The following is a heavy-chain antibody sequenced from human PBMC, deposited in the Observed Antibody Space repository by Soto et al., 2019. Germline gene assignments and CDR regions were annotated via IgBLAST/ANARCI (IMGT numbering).Heavy chain of an antibody. CDR1: GYTFTSYS. D-gene: IGHD6-6*01. CDR3: ARQGSSSFPYYYYYGMDV. V-gene: IGHV1-18*01. CDR2: ISAYNGNT. Sequence: QVQLVQSGAEVKKPGASVKVSCKASGYTFTSYSISWVRQAPGQGLEWMGWISAYNGNTNYAQKLQGRVTMTTDTSTSTAYMELRSLRSDDTAVYYCARQGSSSFPYYYYYGMDVWGQGTTVTVSS. J-gene: IGHJ6*02.